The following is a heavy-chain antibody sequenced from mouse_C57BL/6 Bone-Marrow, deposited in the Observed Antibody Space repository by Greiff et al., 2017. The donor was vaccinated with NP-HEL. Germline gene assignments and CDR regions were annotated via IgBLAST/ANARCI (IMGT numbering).Heavy chain of an antibody. V-gene: IGHV1-52*01. CDR3: ARPYYYGSRAWFAY. J-gene: IGHJ3*01. Sequence: QVQLQQPGAELVRPGSSVKLSCKASGYTFTSYWMHWVKQRPIQGLEWIGNIDPSDSETNYNQKFKDKATLTVDKSSSTAYMQLSSLTSEDSAVYYGARPYYYGSRAWFAYWGKGTLVTVSA. CDR2: IDPSDSET. D-gene: IGHD1-1*01. CDR1: GYTFTSYW.